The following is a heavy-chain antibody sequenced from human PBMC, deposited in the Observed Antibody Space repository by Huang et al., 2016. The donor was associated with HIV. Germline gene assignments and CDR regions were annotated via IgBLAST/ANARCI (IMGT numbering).Heavy chain of an antibody. CDR1: GYSFSSYC. Sequence: VQLVQSGAEVKKPGESLKISCKGSGYSFSSYCIAWVRQMPGKGLEWVGIIVRDDSDTTYSPSFEGQVTISADKAIGTAYLQWSSLKASDTAMYYCARRFSSSSGYFDYWGQGSLVTVSS. J-gene: IGHJ4*02. V-gene: IGHV5-51*01. D-gene: IGHD6-6*01. CDR3: ARRFSSSSGYFDY. CDR2: IVRDDSDT.